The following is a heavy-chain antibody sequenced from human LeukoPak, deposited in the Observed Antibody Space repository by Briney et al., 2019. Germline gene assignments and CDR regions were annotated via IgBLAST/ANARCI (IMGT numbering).Heavy chain of an antibody. D-gene: IGHD2-21*02. Sequence: GGSLRLSCAASGFTFSSYGMHWVRQAPGKGLEWVAFIRYDGSNKYYADSVKGRFTTSRDNSKNTLYLQVNGLRTEDTAVYYCAKDRLLNCRGDCYIFDYWGQGTVVTVSS. CDR2: IRYDGSNK. J-gene: IGHJ4*02. V-gene: IGHV3-30*02. CDR3: AKDRLLNCRGDCYIFDY. CDR1: GFTFSSYG.